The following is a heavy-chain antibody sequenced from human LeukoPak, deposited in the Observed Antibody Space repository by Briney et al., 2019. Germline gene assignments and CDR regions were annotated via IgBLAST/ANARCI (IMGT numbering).Heavy chain of an antibody. D-gene: IGHD3-10*01. V-gene: IGHV4-31*03. CDR2: ICYSGST. Sequence: RPSQTLSLTCTVSGGSISSGGYYWSWIRQHPGKGLEWIGYICYSGSTYYNPSLKSRVTISVDTSKNQFSLKLSSVTAADTAVYYCARGRGITMVRGVYNWFDPWGQGTLVTVSS. CDR3: ARGRGITMVRGVYNWFDP. CDR1: GGSISSGGYY. J-gene: IGHJ5*02.